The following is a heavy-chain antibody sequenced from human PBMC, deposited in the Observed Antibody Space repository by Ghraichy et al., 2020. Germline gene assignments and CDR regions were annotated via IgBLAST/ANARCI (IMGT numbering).Heavy chain of an antibody. CDR2: IYYSGST. D-gene: IGHD3-10*01. CDR1: GGSISSSSYY. V-gene: IGHV4-39*01. CDR3: ASPGSGSYYRPANPYYFDY. Sequence: SETLSLTCTVSGGSISSSSYYWGWIRQPPGKGLEWIGSIYYSGSTYYNPSLKSRVTISVDTSKNQFSLKLSSVTAADTAVYYCASPGSGSYYRPANPYYFDYWGQGTLVTVSS. J-gene: IGHJ4*02.